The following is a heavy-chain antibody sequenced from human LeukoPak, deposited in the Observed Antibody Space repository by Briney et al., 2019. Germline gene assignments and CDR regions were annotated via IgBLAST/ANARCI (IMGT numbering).Heavy chain of an antibody. D-gene: IGHD2-15*01. V-gene: IGHV4-31*03. CDR3: ARRVVVVVGQGDWFDP. CDR2: IYYSGST. J-gene: IGHJ5*02. Sequence: SQTLSLTCTVSGGSISSGGYYWSWIRQHPGKGLEWIGYIYYSGSTYYNPSLKSRVTISVDTSKNQFSLKLSSVTAADTAVYYCARRVVVVVGQGDWFDPWGQGTLVTVSS. CDR1: GGSISSGGYY.